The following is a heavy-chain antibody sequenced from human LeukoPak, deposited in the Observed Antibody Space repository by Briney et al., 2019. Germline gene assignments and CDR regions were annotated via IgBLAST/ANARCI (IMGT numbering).Heavy chain of an antibody. CDR1: GFTFSSYG. J-gene: IGHJ4*02. CDR2: ISYYGSNK. CDR3: ANVADIGAY. V-gene: IGHV3-30*18. Sequence: PGRSLRLSCAASGFTFSSYGMHWVRPAPAKGLAWVAVISYYGSNKYYADSVKGRFTISRNNSKNTLYLQMNSLRAEDTAVYYCANVADIGAYWGQGTLVTVSS. D-gene: IGHD5-12*01.